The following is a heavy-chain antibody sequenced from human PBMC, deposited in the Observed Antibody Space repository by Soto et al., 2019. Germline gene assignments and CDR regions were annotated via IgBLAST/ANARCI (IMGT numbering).Heavy chain of an antibody. Sequence: GGSLRLSCAASGFTFSSYAMNWVRQAPGKGLEWVSTISGSGGNTYYAESVKGRFTISRDNSKNTLYLQMNSLRAEDTAVYYCAKDPPGSGPDFDYWGQGTLVTVSS. D-gene: IGHD6-19*01. V-gene: IGHV3-23*01. J-gene: IGHJ4*02. CDR3: AKDPPGSGPDFDY. CDR1: GFTFSSYA. CDR2: ISGSGGNT.